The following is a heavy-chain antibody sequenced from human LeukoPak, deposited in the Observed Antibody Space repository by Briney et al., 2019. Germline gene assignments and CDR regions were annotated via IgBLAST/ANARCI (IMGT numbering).Heavy chain of an antibody. CDR3: AKRGMTTIKEGFDY. V-gene: IGHV3-30*02. CDR1: GFTFSTYA. D-gene: IGHD5-24*01. J-gene: IGHJ4*02. CDR2: IRYDGSNK. Sequence: PGGSLRLSCAASGFTFSTYAMTWVRQAPGKGLEWVAFIRYDGSNKYYADSVKGRFTISRDSSKNTLYLQMNSLRAEDTAVYYCAKRGMTTIKEGFDYWGQGTLVTVSS.